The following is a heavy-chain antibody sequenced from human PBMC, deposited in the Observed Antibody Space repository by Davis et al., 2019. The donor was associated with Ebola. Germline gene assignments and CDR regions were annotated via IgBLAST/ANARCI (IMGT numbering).Heavy chain of an antibody. CDR3: ARDPFGGAEPGTDFDY. CDR2: IYSGGNT. CDR1: GFTFSSYS. V-gene: IGHV3-53*01. J-gene: IGHJ4*02. Sequence: GGSLRLSCAASGFTFSSYSMNWVRQVPGKGLEWISVIYSGGNTYYADSVKGRFIISRDISKNILYLQMNTLRAEDTAVYYCARDPFGGAEPGTDFDYWGQGTLVTVSS. D-gene: IGHD3-16*01.